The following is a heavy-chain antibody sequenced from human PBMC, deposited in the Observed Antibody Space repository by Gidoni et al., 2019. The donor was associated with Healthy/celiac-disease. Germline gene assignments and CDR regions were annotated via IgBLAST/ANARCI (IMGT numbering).Heavy chain of an antibody. CDR2: IYPGDSDT. V-gene: IGHV5-51*01. D-gene: IGHD4-17*01. CDR1: GYSCNSHW. Sequence: EVQLVQSGAEVKKPGESLKISGKGSGYSCNSHWIGWVRQMPGKGLEWMGIIYPGDSDTRYSPSFQGQVTISADKSISTAYLQWSSLKASDTAMYYCARFKDYGGNSDDAFDIWGQGTMVTVSS. CDR3: ARFKDYGGNSDDAFDI. J-gene: IGHJ3*02.